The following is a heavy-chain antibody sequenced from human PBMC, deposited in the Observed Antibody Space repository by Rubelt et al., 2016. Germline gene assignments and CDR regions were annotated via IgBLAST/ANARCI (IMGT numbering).Heavy chain of an antibody. CDR1: GFTFSTSW. Sequence: EVQLVESGGGLVQPGGSLRLSCVASGFTFSTSWMHWVRQAPGKGLVWVSRIDSDGNTTTSADFVKGRLSISRDNAKNKLYLLMNSRRAEDTAVYFCTIGGYWGHGTLVTVSS. J-gene: IGHJ4*01. CDR2: IDSDGNTT. V-gene: IGHV3-74*01. CDR3: TIGGY.